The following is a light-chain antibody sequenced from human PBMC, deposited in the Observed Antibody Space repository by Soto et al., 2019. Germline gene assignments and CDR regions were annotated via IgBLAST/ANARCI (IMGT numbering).Light chain of an antibody. CDR3: GTWDSRLSAVV. Sequence: QAVVTQPPSVSAASGQKVTISCSGSSSNIGNNYVSWYQQLPGTAPKLLIYDNNKRPSGIPDRFSGSKSGTSATLGITGLQTGDEADYYCGTWDSRLSAVVFGGGTKLTVL. J-gene: IGLJ2*01. V-gene: IGLV1-51*01. CDR1: SSNIGNNY. CDR2: DNN.